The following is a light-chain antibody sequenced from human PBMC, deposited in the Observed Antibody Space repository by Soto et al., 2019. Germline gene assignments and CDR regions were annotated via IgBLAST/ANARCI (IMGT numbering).Light chain of an antibody. CDR1: SSDVGGYSY. CDR3: SSYTGNNNYV. J-gene: IGLJ1*01. CDR2: DVS. Sequence: QSALTQPASVSGSPGQSITISCTGTSSDVGGYSYVSWFQQHPGKVPKLMIYDVSNRPSGVSNRFSGSKSGNTASLTISGLQAEDEADYYCSSYTGNNNYVFGSGTKVTVL. V-gene: IGLV2-14*01.